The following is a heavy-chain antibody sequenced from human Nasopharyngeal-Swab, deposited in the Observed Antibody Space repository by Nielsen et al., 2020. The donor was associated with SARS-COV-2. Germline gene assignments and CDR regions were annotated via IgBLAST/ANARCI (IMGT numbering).Heavy chain of an antibody. Sequence: KVSCKASGYTFTSYAMHWVRQASGKGLEWVGRIRSKANSYATAYAASVKGRFTISRDDSKNTAYLQMNSLKTEDTAVYYCTGTMVQGVWGQGTLVTVSS. V-gene: IGHV3-73*01. CDR3: TGTMVQGV. D-gene: IGHD3-10*01. J-gene: IGHJ4*02. CDR2: IRSKANSYAT. CDR1: GYTFTSYA.